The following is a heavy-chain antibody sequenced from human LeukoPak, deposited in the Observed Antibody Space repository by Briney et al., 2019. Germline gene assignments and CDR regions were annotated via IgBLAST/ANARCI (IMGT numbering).Heavy chain of an antibody. Sequence: PGGSLRLSCEVSGFTFSSYAMHCVRQAPGKGLEWVAVISSDGSKKDYADSVKGRFTISRDNSKNTLYLQMNSLRAEDTAVYYCARVRGYCTNGVCYMVGFDYWGQGTLVTVSS. CDR1: GFTFSSYA. CDR3: ARVRGYCTNGVCYMVGFDY. CDR2: ISSDGSKK. V-gene: IGHV3-30*04. J-gene: IGHJ4*02. D-gene: IGHD2-8*01.